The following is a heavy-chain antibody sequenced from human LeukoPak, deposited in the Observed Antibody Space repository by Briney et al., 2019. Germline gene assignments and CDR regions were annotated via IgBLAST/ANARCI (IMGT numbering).Heavy chain of an antibody. D-gene: IGHD3-10*01. V-gene: IGHV1-69*04. CDR1: GGTFSSYA. J-gene: IGHJ4*02. CDR2: IIPILGIA. CDR3: AREATMVRGVYDY. Sequence: GSSVKVSCKASGGTFSSYAISWVRQAPGQGLERMGRIIPILGIANYAQKFQGRVTITADKSTSTAYMELSSLRSEDTAVYYCAREATMVRGVYDYWGQGTLVTVSS.